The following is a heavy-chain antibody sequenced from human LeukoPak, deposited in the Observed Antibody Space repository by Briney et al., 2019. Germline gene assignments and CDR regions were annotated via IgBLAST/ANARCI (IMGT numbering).Heavy chain of an antibody. D-gene: IGHD6-13*01. Sequence: GGSLRLSCAASEFTFSSYWMHWVRQAPGKGLVWVSRINSDGSSTSYADSVKGRFTISRDNAKNTLYLQMNSLRAEDTALYYCASRLIAAAGTAGYRGQGTLVTVSS. CDR2: INSDGSST. CDR1: EFTFSSYW. V-gene: IGHV3-74*01. CDR3: ASRLIAAAGTAGY. J-gene: IGHJ4*02.